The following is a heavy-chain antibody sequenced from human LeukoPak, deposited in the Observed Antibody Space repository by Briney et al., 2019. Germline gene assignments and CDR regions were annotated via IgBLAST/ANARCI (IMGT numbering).Heavy chain of an antibody. V-gene: IGHV3-30*04. J-gene: IGHJ4*02. CDR2: ISYDGSNK. Sequence: GRSLRLSCAASGFTFSSYAMHWVRQAPGKGLEWVAVISYDGSNKYYADSVKGRFTISRDGAKNSVYLQMNSLKDEDTAVYYCAIAVGWELGYWGQGTLVTVSS. CDR1: GFTFSSYA. D-gene: IGHD1-26*01. CDR3: AIAVGWELGY.